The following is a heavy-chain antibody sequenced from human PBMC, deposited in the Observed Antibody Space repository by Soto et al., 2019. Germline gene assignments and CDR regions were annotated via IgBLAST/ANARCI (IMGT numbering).Heavy chain of an antibody. V-gene: IGHV4-31*03. D-gene: IGHD2-2*01. J-gene: IGHJ4*02. Sequence: PSETLSLTCTVSGGSISSGGYYWSWIRQHPGKGLEWIGYIYYSGSTYYNPSLKSRVTISVDTSKNQFSLKLSSVTAADTALYYFARDVRGYCSSTSCCIFDYWGQGTLVTVS. CDR2: IYYSGST. CDR1: GGSISSGGYY. CDR3: ARDVRGYCSSTSCCIFDY.